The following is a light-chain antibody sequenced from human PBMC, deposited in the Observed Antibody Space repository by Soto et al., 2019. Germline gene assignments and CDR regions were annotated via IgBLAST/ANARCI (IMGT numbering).Light chain of an antibody. CDR1: QGISNS. V-gene: IGKV1-9*01. Sequence: DIQLTQSPSFLSASVGDRVTITCRASQGISNSLAWYQQKPGKAPTLLIYVASTLQSGVPSRFSGSGSGTEFTLTISSLQPEDFATYYCQQLNSYGVTFGPGTKVDFK. CDR2: VAS. CDR3: QQLNSYGVT. J-gene: IGKJ3*01.